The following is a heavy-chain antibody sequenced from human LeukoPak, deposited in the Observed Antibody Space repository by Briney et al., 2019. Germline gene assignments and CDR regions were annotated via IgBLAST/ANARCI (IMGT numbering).Heavy chain of an antibody. CDR2: ISGSGGST. D-gene: IGHD5-18*01. J-gene: IGHJ4*02. V-gene: IGHV3-23*01. Sequence: GGSLRLSCAASGFTFSSYAMSWVRQAPGKGLEWVSAISGSGGSTYYADSVKGRFTISRDNSKNTLYLQMNSLRAEDTAVYYCAKVYGRRIPIQLWTPYYFDYWGQGTLVTVSS. CDR3: AKVYGRRIPIQLWTPYYFDY. CDR1: GFTFSSYA.